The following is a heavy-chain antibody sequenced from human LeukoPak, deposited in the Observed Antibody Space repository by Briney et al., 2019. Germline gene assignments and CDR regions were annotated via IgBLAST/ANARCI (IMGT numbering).Heavy chain of an antibody. CDR1: GYTFTSYD. D-gene: IGHD2-2*02. CDR2: MNPNSGNT. V-gene: IGHV1-8*03. CDR3: AREPLGYCSSTSCYRGGYFDY. J-gene: IGHJ4*02. Sequence: ASVKVSCKASGYTFTSYDINWVRQATGQGLEWMGWMNPNSGNTGYAQKFQGRVTITRNTSISTAYMELSSLRSEDTAVYYCAREPLGYCSSTSCYRGGYFDYWGQGTLVTVS.